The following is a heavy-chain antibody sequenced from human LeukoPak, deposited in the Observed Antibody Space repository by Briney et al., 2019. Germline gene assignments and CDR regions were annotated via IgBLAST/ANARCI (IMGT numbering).Heavy chain of an antibody. D-gene: IGHD4-17*01. CDR2: ISSSSSYI. CDR1: GFTFSSYS. J-gene: IGHJ4*02. Sequence: GGSLRLSCAASGFTFSSYSMIWVRQAPGKGLEWVSSISSSSSYIYYADSVKGRFTISRDNAKNSLYLQMNSLRAEDTAVYYCARIGRRGDYTDYWGQGTLVTVSS. CDR3: ARIGRRGDYTDY. V-gene: IGHV3-21*01.